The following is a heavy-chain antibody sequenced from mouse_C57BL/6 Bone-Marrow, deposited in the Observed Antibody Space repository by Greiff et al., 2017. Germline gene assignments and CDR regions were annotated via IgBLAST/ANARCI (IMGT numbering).Heavy chain of an antibody. V-gene: IGHV1-81*01. CDR3: ARGVWRFAY. J-gene: IGHJ3*01. CDR2: IYPRSGNT. CDR1: GYTFTSYG. Sequence: QVQLQQSGAELARPGASVKLSCKASGYTFTSYGISWVKQRTGQGLEWIGEIYPRSGNTYYNEKFKGKATLTADKSSSTAYMGLRSRTSDDSAVYFCARGVWRFAYWGQGTQVTVSA.